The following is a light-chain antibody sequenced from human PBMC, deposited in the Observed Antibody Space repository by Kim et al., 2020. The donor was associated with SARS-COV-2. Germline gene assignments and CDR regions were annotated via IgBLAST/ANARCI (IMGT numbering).Light chain of an antibody. CDR2: EVN. Sequence: QSVNLPCTVTNSDIGGYNYVSWYQQHPGKAPRLMIFEVNKRPSGVPDRFSGSKSGNTASLTVSGLQAEDEADYYCSSFAGRNTFGVFGGGTQLTVL. V-gene: IGLV2-8*01. CDR1: NSDIGGYNY. J-gene: IGLJ3*02. CDR3: SSFAGRNTFGV.